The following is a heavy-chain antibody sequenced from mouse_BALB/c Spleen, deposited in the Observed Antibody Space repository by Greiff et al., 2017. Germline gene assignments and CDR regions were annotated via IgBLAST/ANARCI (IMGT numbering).Heavy chain of an antibody. CDR3: AREKVYDYDEAWFAY. V-gene: IGHV3-2*02. CDR2: ISYSGST. Sequence: EVQLQESGPGLVKPSQSLSLTCTVTGYSITSDYAWNWIRQFPGNKLEWMGYISYSGSTSYNPSLKSRISITRDTSKNQFFLQLNSVTTEDTATYYCAREKVYDYDEAWFAYWGQGTLVTVSA. CDR1: GYSITSDYA. J-gene: IGHJ3*01. D-gene: IGHD2-4*01.